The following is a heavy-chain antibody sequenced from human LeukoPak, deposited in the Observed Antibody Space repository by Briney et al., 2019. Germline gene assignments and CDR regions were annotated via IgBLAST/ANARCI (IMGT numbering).Heavy chain of an antibody. CDR1: GFTFSCYA. Sequence: GSPRLSCAASGFTFSCYAMSWVRQAPGKGLEWVSTISDNGGRTYYADSVKGRFTISRDNAKNSLFLQMNSLRAEDTALYYCVKAWSDWGQGTLVTVSS. CDR2: ISDNGGRT. CDR3: VKAWSD. D-gene: IGHD3-3*01. V-gene: IGHV3-23*01. J-gene: IGHJ4*02.